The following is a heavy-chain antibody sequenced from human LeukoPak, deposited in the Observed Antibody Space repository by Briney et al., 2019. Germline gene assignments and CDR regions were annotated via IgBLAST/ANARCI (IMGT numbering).Heavy chain of an antibody. CDR3: AREELSY. CDR2: ISRSSDYI. V-gene: IGHV3-21*01. D-gene: IGHD1-26*01. Sequence: GGSLRLSCAASGFSFSSYNMNWVRQAPGKGLEWVSSISRSSDYIYYADSVKGRFTISRDKAKNSPYLQMNSLRDDYTVVYYCAREELSYWGQGTLVTVSS. CDR1: GFSFSSYN. J-gene: IGHJ4*02.